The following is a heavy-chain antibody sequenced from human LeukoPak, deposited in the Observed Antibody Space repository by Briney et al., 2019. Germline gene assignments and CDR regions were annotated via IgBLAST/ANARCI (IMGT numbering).Heavy chain of an antibody. CDR1: GGSISSYY. CDR3: ARDVSSSWYTFGFDP. D-gene: IGHD6-13*01. J-gene: IGHJ5*02. CDR2: IYYSGST. Sequence: SETLSLTCTVSGGSISSYYWSWIRQPPGRGLEWIGYIYYSGSTNYNPSLKSRVTISVDTSKNQFSLKLSSVTAADTAVYYCARDVSSSWYTFGFDPSGQGTLVTVSS. V-gene: IGHV4-59*01.